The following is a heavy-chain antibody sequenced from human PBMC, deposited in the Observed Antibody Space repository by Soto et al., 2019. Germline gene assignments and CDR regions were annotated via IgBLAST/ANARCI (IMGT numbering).Heavy chain of an antibody. J-gene: IGHJ5*01. V-gene: IGHV1-46*01. D-gene: IGHD6-13*01. Sequence: QVQLVQSGAEVKKPGASVKLSCKSSEYTFTDYYIHWVRQAPGQGLKWMGLINPSGGSTSYPQKFQGRVTLTRDTYTSTVYMELSSLRSEDTAVYYCANAAYSTSWYDFWGQGTLVTVSS. CDR3: ANAAYSTSWYDF. CDR2: INPSGGST. CDR1: EYTFTDYY.